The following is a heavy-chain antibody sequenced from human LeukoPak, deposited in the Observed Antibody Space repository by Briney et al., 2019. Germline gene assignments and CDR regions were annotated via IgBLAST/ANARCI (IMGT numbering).Heavy chain of an antibody. CDR3: ASALYYYDSSGYLGAPDY. V-gene: IGHV1-2*02. D-gene: IGHD3-22*01. CDR1: GYTFTGYY. Sequence: ASVKVSCKASGYTFTGYYMHWVRQAPGQGLEWMGWINPNSGGTNYAQKFQGRVTMTRDTPISTAYMELSRLRSDDTAVYYCASALYYYDSSGYLGAPDYWGQGTLVTVSS. J-gene: IGHJ4*02. CDR2: INPNSGGT.